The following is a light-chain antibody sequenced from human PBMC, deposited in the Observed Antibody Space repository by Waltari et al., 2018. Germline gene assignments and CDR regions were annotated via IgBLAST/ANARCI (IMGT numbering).Light chain of an antibody. CDR3: SSYTSTWV. Sequence: QSALTQSASVSGSPGQSITISCTGTSSDFAVFNYVSWYQQHPGKAPQLMIYDVSKRPSGVSNRFSGSKSGNTASLTISGLQAEDEVDYYCSSYTSTWVFGGGTKLTVL. CDR2: DVS. CDR1: SSDFAVFNY. V-gene: IGLV2-14*01. J-gene: IGLJ3*02.